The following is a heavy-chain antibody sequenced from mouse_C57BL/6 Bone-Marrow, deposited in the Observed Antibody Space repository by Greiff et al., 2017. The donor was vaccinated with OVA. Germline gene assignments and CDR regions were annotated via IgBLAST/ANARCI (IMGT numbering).Heavy chain of an antibody. D-gene: IGHD3-1*01. Sequence: EVQVVESGEGLVKPGGSLKLSCAASGFTFSSYAMSWVRQTPEKRLEWVAYISSGGDYIYYADTVKGRFTISRDNARNTLYLQMSSLKSEDTAMYYCTAGRGLYAMDYWGQGTSVTVSS. CDR1: GFTFSSYA. V-gene: IGHV5-9-1*02. CDR2: ISSGGDYI. J-gene: IGHJ4*01. CDR3: TAGRGLYAMDY.